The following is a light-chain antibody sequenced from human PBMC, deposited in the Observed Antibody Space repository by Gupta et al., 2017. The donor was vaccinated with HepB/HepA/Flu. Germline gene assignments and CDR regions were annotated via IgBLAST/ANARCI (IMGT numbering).Light chain of an antibody. CDR2: AAS. Sequence: DIQMTHSPSSLSASVGDRVTITCRASQGIRNDLGWYQQKPGKATKRLNYAASSLKSGVPSRFSGSGSGTEFTLTISSLHPEDFANYYCQQHNNYPWTFGQGTKVEIK. CDR3: QQHNNYPWT. V-gene: IGKV1-17*01. J-gene: IGKJ1*01. CDR1: QGIRND.